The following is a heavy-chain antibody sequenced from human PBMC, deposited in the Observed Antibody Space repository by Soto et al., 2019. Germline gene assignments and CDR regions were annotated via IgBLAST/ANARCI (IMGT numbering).Heavy chain of an antibody. J-gene: IGHJ4*02. CDR2: ISYDGSNQ. CDR1: GFIFSSYG. D-gene: IGHD3-22*01. CDR3: AKDTYYHDTTGFYIFDS. Sequence: QVQLVESGGGVVQPGRSLRLSCAASGFIFSSYGMHWVRQAPGKGLEWVAGISYDGSNQYYADSVKGRFTISRDNSQNTLYLQLNSLRAEDTAVYYCAKDTYYHDTTGFYIFDSWGQGTLVTVSS. V-gene: IGHV3-30*18.